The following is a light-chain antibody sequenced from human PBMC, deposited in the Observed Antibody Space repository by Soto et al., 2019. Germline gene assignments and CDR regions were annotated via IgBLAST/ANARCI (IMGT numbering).Light chain of an antibody. CDR2: EAS. CDR3: QQYETFWT. V-gene: IGKV1-5*03. J-gene: IGKJ1*01. CDR1: QNIYTW. Sequence: DIQMTQSPSTLSASVGDRVTITCRASQNIYTWLAWYQQKPGKAPKLLIYEASSLESGDPSRFSGSGSGTEFTLTISSLQPDDFATYYCQQYETFWTFGQGTKVDIK.